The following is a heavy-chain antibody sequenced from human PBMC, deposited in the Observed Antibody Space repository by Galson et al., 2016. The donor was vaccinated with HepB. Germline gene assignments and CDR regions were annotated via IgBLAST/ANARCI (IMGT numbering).Heavy chain of an antibody. Sequence: QSGAEVTKPGESLKISCKGSGSSFTSYWIAWVRQMPGKGLEWMGIIYAGDSDTKYSPSFQGQVTISADRSIRTAYLQWSSLKASDTAMYYCARGSAGYILDYWGQGTLVTVSS. J-gene: IGHJ4*02. CDR2: IYAGDSDT. D-gene: IGHD5-24*01. V-gene: IGHV5-51*01. CDR1: GSSFTSYW. CDR3: ARGSAGYILDY.